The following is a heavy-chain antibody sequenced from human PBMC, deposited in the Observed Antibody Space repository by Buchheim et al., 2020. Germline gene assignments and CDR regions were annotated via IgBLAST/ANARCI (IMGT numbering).Heavy chain of an antibody. CDR3: AKSDYSGSYSAPDY. V-gene: IGHV3-43D*03. CDR2: ISWDGGST. J-gene: IGHJ4*02. Sequence: EVQLVESGGVVVQPGGSLRLSCAASGFTFDDYAMHWVRQAPGKGLEWVSLISWDGGSTYYADSVKGRFTICRDTTKNSLYLQMNSLRAEDTALYYCAKSDYSGSYSAPDYWGQGTL. CDR1: GFTFDDYA. D-gene: IGHD1-26*01.